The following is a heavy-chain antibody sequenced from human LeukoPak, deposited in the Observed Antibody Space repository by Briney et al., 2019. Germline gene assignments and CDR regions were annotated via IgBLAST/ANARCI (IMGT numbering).Heavy chain of an antibody. V-gene: IGHV3-21*01. D-gene: IGHD6-19*01. J-gene: IGHJ4*02. CDR3: ARDPSSGCLFDY. Sequence: PGGSLRLSCAASGFTFSSYSMNWVRQAPGKGLEWVSSISSSSYIYYADSVKGRFTISRDNAKNSLYLQMNSLRAEDTAVYYCARDPSSGCLFDYWGQGTLVTVSS. CDR2: ISSSSYI. CDR1: GFTFSSYS.